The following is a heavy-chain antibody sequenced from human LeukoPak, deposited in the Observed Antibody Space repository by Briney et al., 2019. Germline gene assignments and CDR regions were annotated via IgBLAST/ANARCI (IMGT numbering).Heavy chain of an antibody. D-gene: IGHD3-22*01. Sequence: SETLSLTCTVSGGSISSSNYYWGWIRQPPGKGLEWIGSIYYSGSTYYNPSLKSRVTISVDTSKNQFSLKLSSVTAADTAVYYCARETITMIVVVIQYYFDYWGQGTLVTVSS. CDR2: IYYSGST. CDR3: ARETITMIVVVIQYYFDY. V-gene: IGHV4-39*01. J-gene: IGHJ4*02. CDR1: GGSISSSNYY.